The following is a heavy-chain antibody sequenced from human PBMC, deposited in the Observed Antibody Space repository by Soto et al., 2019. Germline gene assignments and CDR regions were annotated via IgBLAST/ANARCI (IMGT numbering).Heavy chain of an antibody. CDR2: FYYGGST. V-gene: IGHV4-59*01. CDR3: ARDPPIQYSD. J-gene: IGHJ4*02. D-gene: IGHD5-18*01. CDR1: GVSITGYY. Sequence: PSETLSLTCTVSGVSITGYYWSWIRQTPGKGLEWIGYFYYGGSTNNNPSLKSRVNISMDTSKNQFSLDLNSVTAADTAVYYCARDPPIQYSDWGPGILVT.